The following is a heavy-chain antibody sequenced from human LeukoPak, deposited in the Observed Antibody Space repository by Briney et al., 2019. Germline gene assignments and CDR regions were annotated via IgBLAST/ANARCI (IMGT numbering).Heavy chain of an antibody. CDR2: INHSGST. CDR1: GESFSGYY. D-gene: IGHD4-17*01. J-gene: IGHJ4*02. V-gene: IGHV4-34*01. Sequence: SETLSLTCAVYGESFSGYYWSWIRQPPGKGLEWIGEINHSGSTNYNPSLKSRVTITVDTSKSQFSLKLSSVTAADTAVYYCARHGATVTTFGFDYWGQGTLVTVSS. CDR3: ARHGATVTTFGFDY.